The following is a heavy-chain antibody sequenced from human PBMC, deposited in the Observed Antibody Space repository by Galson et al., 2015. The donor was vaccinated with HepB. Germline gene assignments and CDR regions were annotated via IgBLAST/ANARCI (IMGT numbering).Heavy chain of an antibody. V-gene: IGHV3-23*01. CDR3: AKEPSRRATVTKGPYYYYGMDV. CDR2: ISGSGGST. CDR1: GFTFSSYA. D-gene: IGHD4-17*01. J-gene: IGHJ6*02. Sequence: SLRLSCAASGFTFSSYAMSWVRQAPGKGLEWVSAISGSGGSTYYADSVKGRFTISRDNSKNTLYLQMNSLRAEDTAVYYCAKEPSRRATVTKGPYYYYGMDVWGQGTTVTVSS.